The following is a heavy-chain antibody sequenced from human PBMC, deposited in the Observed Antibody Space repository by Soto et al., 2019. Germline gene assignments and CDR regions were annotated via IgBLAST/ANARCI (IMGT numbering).Heavy chain of an antibody. CDR2: ISDDGSNK. CDR3: AKERMGRGDRYTAMVRGPRFDY. CDR1: GFNFRSYG. V-gene: IGHV3-30*18. D-gene: IGHD5-18*01. Sequence: GVSLRLSCAASGFNFRSYGMNWVRQAPGKGLEWVAVISDDGSNKYYADSVKGRFTISRDNSKNTLYLRMNSLRAEDTAVYYCAKERMGRGDRYTAMVRGPRFDYWGKGTLVTVSS. J-gene: IGHJ4*02.